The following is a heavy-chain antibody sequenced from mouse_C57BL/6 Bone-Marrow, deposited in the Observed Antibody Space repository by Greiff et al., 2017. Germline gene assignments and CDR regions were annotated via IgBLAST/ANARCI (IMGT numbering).Heavy chain of an antibody. CDR1: GYTFTSYW. J-gene: IGHJ4*01. CDR2: IHPNSGST. CDR3: ARDSSGYNYAMDY. D-gene: IGHD3-2*02. V-gene: IGHV1-64*01. Sequence: VQLQQPGAELVKPGASVKLSCKASGYTFTSYWMHWVKQRPGQGLEWIGMIHPNSGSTNYNEKFKSKATLPVDKSSSTAYMQLSSLTSEDSAVYYCARDSSGYNYAMDYWGQGTSVTVSS.